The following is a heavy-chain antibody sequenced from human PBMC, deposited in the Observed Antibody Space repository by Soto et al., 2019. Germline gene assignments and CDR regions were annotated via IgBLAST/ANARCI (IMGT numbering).Heavy chain of an antibody. J-gene: IGHJ5*02. CDR2: IIPIFGTA. Sequence: QVQLVQSGAEVKKPGSSVKVSCKASGGTFSSYAISWVRQAPGQGLEWMGGIIPIFGTANYAQKFQGRVTITADESTSTAYMELSSLRSEDTAVYYCARWRMTTVTTRGDWFDPWGQGTLVTVSS. CDR1: GGTFSSYA. V-gene: IGHV1-69*01. CDR3: ARWRMTTVTTRGDWFDP. D-gene: IGHD4-4*01.